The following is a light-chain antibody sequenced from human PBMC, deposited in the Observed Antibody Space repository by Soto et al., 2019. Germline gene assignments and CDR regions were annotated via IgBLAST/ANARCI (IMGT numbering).Light chain of an antibody. Sequence: IQMTQSPSSLSASVGDRVTITCRASQSITTYLNWYQQTLGEAPKLLIYAASRLQIGVPSRFSGSGSGTDFTLTISSLRPEDFATYYCQQAYGAPPTFGQGTKVDI. CDR3: QQAYGAPPT. V-gene: IGKV1-39*01. CDR2: AAS. J-gene: IGKJ1*01. CDR1: QSITTY.